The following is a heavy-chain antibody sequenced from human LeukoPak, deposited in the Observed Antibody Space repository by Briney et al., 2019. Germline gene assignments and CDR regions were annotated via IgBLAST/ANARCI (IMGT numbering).Heavy chain of an antibody. J-gene: IGHJ6*03. V-gene: IGHV4-61*02. CDR2: IYTSGST. Sequence: SETLSLTCTVSGGSISSGSYYWGWIRQPAGKGLEWIGRIYTSGSTNYNPSLKSRVTISVDTSKNQFSLKLSSVTAADTAVYYCARADYYDSSGYPAHYYYMDVWGKGTTVTVSS. CDR1: GGSISSGSYY. D-gene: IGHD3-22*01. CDR3: ARADYYDSSGYPAHYYYMDV.